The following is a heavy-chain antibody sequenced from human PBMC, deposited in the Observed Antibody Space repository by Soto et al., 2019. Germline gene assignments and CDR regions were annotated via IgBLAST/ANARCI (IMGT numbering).Heavy chain of an antibody. D-gene: IGHD6-19*01. CDR2: INPGGAIT. J-gene: IGHJ4*02. Sequence: QVQLEQSGAEVKNPGASVKVSCKASGYTFTSYYMHWVRQAPGQGLEWMGVINPGGAITSYAENLHGRVTMTRDTSTSTAYMELSSLRSEDTAIYYCARGLAVAYSPALLWGQGTLLTVYS. V-gene: IGHV1-46*01. CDR1: GYTFTSYY. CDR3: ARGLAVAYSPALL.